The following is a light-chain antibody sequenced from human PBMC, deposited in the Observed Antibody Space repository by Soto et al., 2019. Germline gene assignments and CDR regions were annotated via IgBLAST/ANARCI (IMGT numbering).Light chain of an antibody. CDR3: CSYAGSSTFYV. Sequence: QSVLTQPASVSGSPGQSXTISCTXTSXDVGSYNFVSWYQQHPGKAPKLMIYEVSKRPSGVSNRFSGSKSGNTASLTISGLQAEDEADYYCCSYAGSSTFYVFGTGTKLTVL. V-gene: IGLV2-23*02. CDR1: SXDVGSYNF. CDR2: EVS. J-gene: IGLJ1*01.